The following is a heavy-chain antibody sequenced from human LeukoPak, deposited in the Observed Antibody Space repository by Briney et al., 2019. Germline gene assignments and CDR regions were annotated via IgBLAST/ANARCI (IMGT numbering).Heavy chain of an antibody. Sequence: SETLSLTCTVSGASISGHYLTWIRHAPGKGLEWIGYISYIGSTNYNPSLKSRVTISVDTSKNVFSLKLRSVTAADTAVYYCARDQISINALDMWGQGTMVTVSS. J-gene: IGHJ3*02. V-gene: IGHV4-59*11. CDR3: ARDQISINALDM. D-gene: IGHD1-14*01. CDR2: ISYIGST. CDR1: GASISGHY.